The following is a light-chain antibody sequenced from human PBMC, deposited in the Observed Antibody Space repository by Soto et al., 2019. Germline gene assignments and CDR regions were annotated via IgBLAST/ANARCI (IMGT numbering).Light chain of an antibody. CDR2: GAS. J-gene: IGKJ5*01. V-gene: IGKV3-20*01. CDR3: QQANSFPLT. Sequence: EIVLTQSPGTLSLSPGERATLSCRASQSVSSSSLAWFQQKPGQAPRLLIYGASSRATGIPDRFSGSGSGTDFTLTISRLEPEDFATYYCQQANSFPLTFGQGTRLEIK. CDR1: QSVSSSS.